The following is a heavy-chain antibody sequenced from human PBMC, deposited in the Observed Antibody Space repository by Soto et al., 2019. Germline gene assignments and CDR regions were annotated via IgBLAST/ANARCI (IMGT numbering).Heavy chain of an antibody. CDR1: GGSISSYY. Sequence: SETLSLTCTVSGGSISSYYWSWIRQPPGKGLEWIGYFFYSESTHYDPSLKSRVTISVAPSKNHFSLMLSFLTAADTAVYYCARRWGTYFDFWGQGTLVTVPS. CDR3: ARRWGTYFDF. CDR2: FFYSEST. J-gene: IGHJ4*02. V-gene: IGHV4-59*01. D-gene: IGHD7-27*01.